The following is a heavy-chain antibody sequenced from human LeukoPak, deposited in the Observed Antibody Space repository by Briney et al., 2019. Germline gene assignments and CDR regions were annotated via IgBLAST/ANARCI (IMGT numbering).Heavy chain of an antibody. D-gene: IGHD3-22*01. CDR3: ARGHIAYYDSSGYYY. CDR2: INHSGST. CDR1: GGSFSGYY. Sequence: PSETLSLTCAVYGGSFSGYYWSWIRQPPGKGLEWIGQINHSGSTNYNPSLKSRVTISVDTSKNQFSLKLSSVTAADTAVYYRARGHIAYYDSSGYYYWGQGTLVTVSS. V-gene: IGHV4-34*01. J-gene: IGHJ4*02.